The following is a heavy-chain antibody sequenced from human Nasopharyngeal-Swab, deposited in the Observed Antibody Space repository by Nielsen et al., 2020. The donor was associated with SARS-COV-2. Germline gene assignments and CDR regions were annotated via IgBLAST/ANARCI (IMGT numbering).Heavy chain of an antibody. D-gene: IGHD3-10*01. CDR3: AKDIAMVRGVISFPYFDY. Sequence: WIPQPPGKGLEWVSAISGSGGSTYYADSVKGRFTISRDNSKNTLYLQMNSLRAEDTAVYYCAKDIAMVRGVISFPYFDYWGQGTLVTVSS. J-gene: IGHJ4*02. V-gene: IGHV3-23*01. CDR2: ISGSGGST.